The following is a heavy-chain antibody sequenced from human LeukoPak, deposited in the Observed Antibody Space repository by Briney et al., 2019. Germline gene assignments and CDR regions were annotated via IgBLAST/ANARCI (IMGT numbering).Heavy chain of an antibody. J-gene: IGHJ4*02. V-gene: IGHV4-34*01. CDR1: GGSFSGNY. CDR2: SSPTGDIT. D-gene: IGHD2-21*01. CDR3: ARVPDFIARPCDS. Sequence: SETLSLTCAVYGGSFSGNYWTLIRLTPGRGLEWIGESSPTGDITGYHPSLKGRATISVDPSRKQFSLKLTSVTAADTGVYYCARVPDFIARPCDSWGPGTLVTVSS.